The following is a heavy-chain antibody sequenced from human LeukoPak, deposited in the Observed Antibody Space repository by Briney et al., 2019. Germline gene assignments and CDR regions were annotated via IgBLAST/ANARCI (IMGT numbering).Heavy chain of an antibody. V-gene: IGHV4-39*01. CDR1: GGSIRSSTYY. D-gene: IGHD5-12*01. Sequence: PSETLSLTCTVSGGSIRSSTYYWGWIRQPPGKGLEWIGNLYYSGSTYYNPSLKSRATISVDTSKNRFSLKLSSVTAADTAFYYCARQAISGYDPPPFDSWGQGTLVTVSS. CDR3: ARQAISGYDPPPFDS. CDR2: LYYSGST. J-gene: IGHJ4*02.